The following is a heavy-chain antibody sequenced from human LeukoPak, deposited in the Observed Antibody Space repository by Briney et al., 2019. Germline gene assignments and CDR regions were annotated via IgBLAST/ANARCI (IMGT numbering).Heavy chain of an antibody. CDR1: GYSFSSYW. V-gene: IGHV5-51*01. Sequence: GESLKISCKGSGYSFSSYWIGWVRQMPGKGLEWMGIIYPGDSDTKYSPSFQGQVTISVDKSISTAYPQWSSLKASDTATYYCARAPNGLDIWGQGTMVTVSS. J-gene: IGHJ3*02. CDR2: IYPGDSDT. CDR3: ARAPNGLDI.